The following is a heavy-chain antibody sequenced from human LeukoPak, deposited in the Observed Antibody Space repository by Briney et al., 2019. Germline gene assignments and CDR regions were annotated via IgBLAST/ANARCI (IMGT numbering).Heavy chain of an antibody. J-gene: IGHJ5*02. CDR3: ARGSSGYYNWFDP. CDR2: IYSGGDT. D-gene: IGHD3-22*01. Sequence: PGGSLRLSCAASGFTVSGNYMIWVRQAPGKGLEWVSVIYSGGDTYYADSVKGRFTISRENAKNSLYLQMNSLRAGDTAVYYCARGSSGYYNWFDPWGQGTLVTVSS. V-gene: IGHV3-53*01. CDR1: GFTVSGNY.